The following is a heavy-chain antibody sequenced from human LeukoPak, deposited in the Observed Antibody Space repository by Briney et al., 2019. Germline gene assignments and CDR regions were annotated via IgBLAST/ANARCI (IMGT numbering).Heavy chain of an antibody. D-gene: IGHD4-17*01. J-gene: IGHJ4*02. CDR2: IIPIFGTA. Sequence: SVKVSCKASGGTFSSYAISWVRQAPGQGLEWMGGIIPIFGTANYAQKFQGRVTITADESTSTAYMELSSLRSEDTAVYYCAREGVTTVTTYSYYFDYWGQGTLVTVSS. CDR1: GGTFSSYA. CDR3: AREGVTTVTTYSYYFDY. V-gene: IGHV1-69*01.